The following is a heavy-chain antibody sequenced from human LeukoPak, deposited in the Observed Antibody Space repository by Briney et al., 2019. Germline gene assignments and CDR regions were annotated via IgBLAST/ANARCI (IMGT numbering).Heavy chain of an antibody. CDR2: IKQDGSEK. D-gene: IGHD3-16*02. CDR3: ARIRGVTFGGVIGPFFDY. Sequence: GGSLRLSCAASGFTFSSYWMSWVRQAPGKGLEWVANIKQDGSEKYYVDSVKGRFTISRDNAKNSLYLQMNSLRAEDTAVYYCARIRGVTFGGVIGPFFDYWGQGTLVTVSS. V-gene: IGHV3-7*01. J-gene: IGHJ4*02. CDR1: GFTFSSYW.